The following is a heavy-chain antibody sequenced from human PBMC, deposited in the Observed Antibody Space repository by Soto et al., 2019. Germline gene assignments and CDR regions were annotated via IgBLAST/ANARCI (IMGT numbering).Heavy chain of an antibody. J-gene: IGHJ4*02. Sequence: SVKVSCKASGGTFSSYAISWVRQAPGQGLEWMGGIIPIFGTANYAQKFQGRVTITADESTSTAYMELSSLRSEDTAVYYCASRRYDSSGYSPFDYWGQGTLVTVSS. CDR3: ASRRYDSSGYSPFDY. CDR2: IIPIFGTA. V-gene: IGHV1-69*13. D-gene: IGHD3-22*01. CDR1: GGTFSSYA.